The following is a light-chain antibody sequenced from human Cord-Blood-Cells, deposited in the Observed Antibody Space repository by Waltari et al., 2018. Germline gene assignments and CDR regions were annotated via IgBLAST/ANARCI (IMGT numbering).Light chain of an antibody. CDR1: QSVSSY. Sequence: EIVLTQSPATLSLSPGESATLSCRASQSVSSYLAWYQQKPGQAPRLLIYDASTRATGIPARFSGSGSGTDFTLTISSLEPEDFAVYYCQQRSNWTQLTFGGGTKVEIK. CDR2: DAS. CDR3: QQRSNWTQLT. J-gene: IGKJ4*01. V-gene: IGKV3-11*01.